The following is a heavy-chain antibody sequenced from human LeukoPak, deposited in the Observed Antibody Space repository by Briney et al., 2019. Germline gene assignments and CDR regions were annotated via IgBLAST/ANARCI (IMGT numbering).Heavy chain of an antibody. D-gene: IGHD2-2*01. CDR3: ARHRSITSSSY. CDR2: IYYSGST. J-gene: IGHJ4*02. CDR1: GGSISTSFYY. Sequence: SETLSLTCTVSGGSISTSFYYWGWIRQTPGKGLEWIGTIYYSGSTHYNPSLKSRVTISVDTSKNQFSLKLSPVTAADTAVYYRARHRSITSSSYWGQGTLVNVAS. V-gene: IGHV4-39*01.